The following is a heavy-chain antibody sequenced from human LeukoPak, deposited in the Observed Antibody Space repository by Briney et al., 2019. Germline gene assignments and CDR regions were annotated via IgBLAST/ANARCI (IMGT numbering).Heavy chain of an antibody. CDR1: GFTFSSYA. D-gene: IGHD3-10*01. J-gene: IGHJ3*02. V-gene: IGHV3-23*01. CDR3: AKGPLGGDAFDI. Sequence: GGFLRLSCAASGFTFSSYAMSWVRQAPGKGLEWVSAISGSGGSTYYADSVKGRFTISRDNSKNTLYLQMNSLRAEDTAVYYCAKGPLGGDAFDIWGQGTMVTVSS. CDR2: ISGSGGST.